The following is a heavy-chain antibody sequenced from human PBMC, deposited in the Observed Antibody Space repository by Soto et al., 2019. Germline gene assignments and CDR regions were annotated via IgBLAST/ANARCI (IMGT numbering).Heavy chain of an antibody. V-gene: IGHV4-34*01. CDR2: INHSGST. CDR3: ARGRRGYYDSSGYFY. D-gene: IGHD3-22*01. CDR1: GGSFSGYY. J-gene: IGHJ4*02. Sequence: SETLSLTCAVYGGSFSGYYWSWIRQPPGKGLEWIGEINHSGSTNYNPSLKSRVTISVDTSKNQFSLKLSSVTAADTAVYYCARGRRGYYDSSGYFYWGQGTLVTVPQ.